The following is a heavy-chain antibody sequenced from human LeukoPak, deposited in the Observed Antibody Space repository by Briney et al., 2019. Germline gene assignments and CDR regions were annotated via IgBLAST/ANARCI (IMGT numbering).Heavy chain of an antibody. V-gene: IGHV3-74*03. J-gene: IGHJ4*02. CDR1: GPTFSSSW. CDR2: ISNDGRST. CDR3: AKDLSSGNSI. Sequence: GGSLRLSCAASGPTFSSSWMHWVRQAPGKGLFWVSRISNDGRSTTHAESVKGRFTISRDNAKNTLYLQMNSLRVEDTAVYYCAKDLSSGNSIWGQGALVTVSS. D-gene: IGHD4-23*01.